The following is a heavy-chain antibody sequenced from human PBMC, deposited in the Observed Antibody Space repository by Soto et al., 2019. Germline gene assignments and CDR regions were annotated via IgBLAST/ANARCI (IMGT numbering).Heavy chain of an antibody. D-gene: IGHD3-16*01. V-gene: IGHV1-3*01. CDR2: INAGNGDT. J-gene: IGHJ6*02. Sequence: ASVKVSCKASGITFSSYAMHWVRQAPGQRLEWMGWINAGNGDTRYSQIFQGRVTLTRDTSTSTVYMELSSLRSEDTAVYYCAREGVRGMDVWGQGTTVTVSS. CDR1: GITFSSYA. CDR3: AREGVRGMDV.